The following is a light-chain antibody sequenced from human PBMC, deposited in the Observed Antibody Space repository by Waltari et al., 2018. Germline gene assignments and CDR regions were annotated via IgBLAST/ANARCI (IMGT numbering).Light chain of an antibody. CDR2: GAS. CDR3: QQYGSSPFT. CDR1: QSVRSSY. V-gene: IGKV3-20*01. J-gene: IGKJ4*01. Sequence: EIVLTQSPGTLSLSPGERATLSCRASQSVRSSYLAWYQQKPGQAPRLLIYGASSRATCIPDRLSGRVSGTDFTLTISRLEPEDFAVYYCQQYGSSPFTFGGGTKVDI.